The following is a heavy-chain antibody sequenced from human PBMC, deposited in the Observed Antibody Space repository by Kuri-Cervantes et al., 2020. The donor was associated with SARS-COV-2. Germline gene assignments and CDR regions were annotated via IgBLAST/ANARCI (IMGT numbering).Heavy chain of an antibody. D-gene: IGHD1-14*01. V-gene: IGHV5-51*01. CDR3: ARHGTSEGMASSIDY. J-gene: IGHJ4*02. Sequence: GESLKISCKGSGYSFSSYWIGWVRQMPGKGLEWMGIIYPGGSDTRYSPSFQGQVTISADKSISTAYLQWSSLKASDTAMYYCARHGTSEGMASSIDYWGQGTLVTVSS. CDR1: GYSFSSYW. CDR2: IYPGGSDT.